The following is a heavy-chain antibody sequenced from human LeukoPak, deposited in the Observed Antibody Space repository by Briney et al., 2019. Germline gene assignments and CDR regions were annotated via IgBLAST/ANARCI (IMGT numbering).Heavy chain of an antibody. D-gene: IGHD3-3*01. CDR3: AIGSGYHHYYFDY. CDR2: ISSSSSYI. Sequence: GGSLRLSCAASGFTFTYYSMNWVRQAPGEGLEWVSSISSSSSYIYYADSVKGRFTISRDNAKNSLYLQMNSLRAEDTAVYYCAIGSGYHHYYFDYWGQGTLVTVSS. J-gene: IGHJ4*02. V-gene: IGHV3-21*01. CDR1: GFTFTYYS.